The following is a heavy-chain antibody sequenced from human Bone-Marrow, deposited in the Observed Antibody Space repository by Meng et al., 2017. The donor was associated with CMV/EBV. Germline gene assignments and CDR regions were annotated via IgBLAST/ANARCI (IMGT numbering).Heavy chain of an antibody. CDR1: FRDYY. Sequence: FRDYYMSCIRQAPGQGLEWVSDISSSGSTKYYADSVKGRFTISRDNAKNSLYLQMNSLRAEDTAVYYCAREIEWYYYDSSGYSIPGYWGQGTLVTVSS. J-gene: IGHJ4*02. D-gene: IGHD3-22*01. V-gene: IGHV3-11*01. CDR3: AREIEWYYYDSSGYSIPGY. CDR2: ISSSGSTK.